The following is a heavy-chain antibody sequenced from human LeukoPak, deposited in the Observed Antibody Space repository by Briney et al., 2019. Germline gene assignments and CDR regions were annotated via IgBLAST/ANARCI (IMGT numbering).Heavy chain of an antibody. D-gene: IGHD2-21*01. CDR2: ISSSSSYI. CDR3: AREYCGGDCSFFDY. V-gene: IGHV3-21*01. CDR1: GFTFGDYA. Sequence: PGGSLRLSCTASGFTFGDYAMSWVRQAPGKGLEWVSSISSSSSYIYYADSVKGRFTISRDNAKNSLYLQMNSLRAEDTAVYYCAREYCGGDCSFFDYWGQGTLVTVSS. J-gene: IGHJ4*02.